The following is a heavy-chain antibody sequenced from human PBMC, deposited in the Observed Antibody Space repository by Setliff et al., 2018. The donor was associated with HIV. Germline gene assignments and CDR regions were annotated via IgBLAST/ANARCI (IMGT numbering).Heavy chain of an antibody. Sequence: ASVKVSCKASGGTSSSYGISWVRQAPGQGLEWMGGITPISGTANYAQKFQGRVTIAADEFTSTAYMELSSLRSEDTAVYYCVRGGQYYRSTYYYYYMDVWGKGTTVTVSS. CDR3: VRGGQYYRSTYYYYYMDV. D-gene: IGHD3-16*02. CDR1: GGTSSSYG. J-gene: IGHJ6*03. CDR2: ITPISGTA. V-gene: IGHV1-69*13.